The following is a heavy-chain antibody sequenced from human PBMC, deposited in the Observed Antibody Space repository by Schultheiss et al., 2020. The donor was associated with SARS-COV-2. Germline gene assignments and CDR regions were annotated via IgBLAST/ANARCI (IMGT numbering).Heavy chain of an antibody. CDR1: GGSISSSSYY. CDR3: ARDRIDVVVPAAPIDGYMDV. D-gene: IGHD2-2*01. V-gene: IGHV4-61*10. CDR2: INHSGST. Sequence: SQTLSLTCTVSGGSISSSSYYWSWIRQPAGKGLEWIGEINHSGSTNYNPSLKSRVTISVDTSKNQFSLKLSSVTAADTAVYYCARDRIDVVVPAAPIDGYMDVWGKGTTVTVSS. J-gene: IGHJ6*03.